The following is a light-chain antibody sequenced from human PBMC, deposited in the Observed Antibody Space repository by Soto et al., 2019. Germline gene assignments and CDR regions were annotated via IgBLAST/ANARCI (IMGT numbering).Light chain of an antibody. V-gene: IGKV1-5*01. CDR2: DAS. J-gene: IGKJ2*01. CDR3: QQYNSYYT. Sequence: DSQMTQSPSTLSASVGDRVTIACRASQSIRTLLSWYQQKPGKAPKLLISDASNLEGGVPSRFSGSGSGTEFTLTISSLQPEDFATYYCQQYNSYYTFGQGTKVDIK. CDR1: QSIRTL.